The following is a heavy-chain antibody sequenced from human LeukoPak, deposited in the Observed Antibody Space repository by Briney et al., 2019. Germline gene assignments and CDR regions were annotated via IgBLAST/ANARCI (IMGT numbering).Heavy chain of an antibody. V-gene: IGHV1-2*02. CDR3: ARGLWFGEPANNWFDP. Sequence: ASVKVSCKASGYTFTGYYMHWVRQAPGQGLEWMGWINPNNGGTNYAQKFQGRVTMTRDTSISTAYMELSRLRSDDTAVYYCARGLWFGEPANNWFDPWGQGTLVTVSS. CDR2: INPNNGGT. CDR1: GYTFTGYY. D-gene: IGHD3-10*01. J-gene: IGHJ5*02.